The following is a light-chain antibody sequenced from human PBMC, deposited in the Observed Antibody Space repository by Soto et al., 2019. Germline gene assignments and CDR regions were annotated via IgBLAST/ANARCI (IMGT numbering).Light chain of an antibody. J-gene: IGKJ3*01. CDR1: QSISSW. CDR3: QQYNSYSVT. V-gene: IGKV1-5*03. Sequence: DIQMTQSHSTLSASVGDRVTITCRASQSISSWLAWYQQKPGKAPKLLIYKASSLESGVPSRFSGSGSGTEFTLTISSLQPDDFATYYCQQYNSYSVTFGPGTKVDI. CDR2: KAS.